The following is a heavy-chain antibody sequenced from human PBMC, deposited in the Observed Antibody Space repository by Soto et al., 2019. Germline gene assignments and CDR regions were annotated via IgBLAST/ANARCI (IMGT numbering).Heavy chain of an antibody. CDR3: ARDPLYYYDISVGYFDY. CDR1: GLTFSSYA. J-gene: IGHJ4*02. CDR2: ISYDGSNK. D-gene: IGHD3-22*01. Sequence: QVQLVESGGGVVQPGRSLRLSCAASGLTFSSYAMHWVRQAPGKGLEWVAVISYDGSNKYYADSVKGRFTISRDNSKNALYLQRNSLRAEETAVYYCARDPLYYYDISVGYFDYWGKGTLVTVSS. V-gene: IGHV3-30-3*01.